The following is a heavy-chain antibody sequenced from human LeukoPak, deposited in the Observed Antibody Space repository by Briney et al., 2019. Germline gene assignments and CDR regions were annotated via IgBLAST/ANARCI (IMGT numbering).Heavy chain of an antibody. D-gene: IGHD7-27*01. Sequence: GGSLRLSCAASGFTFSNAWMSWVRQAPGKGLEWVSIIYSGGSTYYTDSVKGRFTISRDNSKNTLYLQMNSLRAEDTAVYYCARRLGITDYWGQGTLVTVSS. V-gene: IGHV3-66*04. CDR3: ARRLGITDY. CDR1: GFTFSNAW. CDR2: IYSGGST. J-gene: IGHJ4*02.